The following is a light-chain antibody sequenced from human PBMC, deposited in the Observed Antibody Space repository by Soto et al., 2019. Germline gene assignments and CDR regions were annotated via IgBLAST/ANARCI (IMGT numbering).Light chain of an antibody. CDR2: AAS. V-gene: IGKV1-39*01. J-gene: IGKJ1*01. CDR1: QDISNY. CDR3: QQSYSTPWT. Sequence: DIQMTQSPSSLSASVGERVTITCQASQDISNYLNWYQQKPGKAPKLLIYAASSLQSGVPSRFSGSGSGTDFTLTISSLQPEDFATYYCQQSYSTPWTFGQGTKVDIK.